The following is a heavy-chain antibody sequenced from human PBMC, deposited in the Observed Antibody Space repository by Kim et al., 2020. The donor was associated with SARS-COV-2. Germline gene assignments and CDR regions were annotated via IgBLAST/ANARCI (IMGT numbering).Heavy chain of an antibody. CDR3: ARGPPKLALTTIFRWFD. Sequence: GGSLRLSCAASGFTFSSYAMHWVRQAPGKGLEWVAAISCDGSNTYYADSVKGRFTISRDNSKNTLYLQMNSLRAEDTAVYYCARGPPKLALTTIFRWFD. J-gene: IGHJ5*01. CDR1: GFTFSSYA. D-gene: IGHD3-10*01. CDR2: ISCDGSNT. V-gene: IGHV3-30*04.